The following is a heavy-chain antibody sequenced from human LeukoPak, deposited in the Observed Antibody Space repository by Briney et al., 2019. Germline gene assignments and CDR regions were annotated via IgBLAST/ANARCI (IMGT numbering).Heavy chain of an antibody. Sequence: PGGSLRLSCAASGFTFSIYWMHWVRQVPGKGLVCVSRINIDGTSTSYADSVKGRFTISRDNAKNALYLQMNSLRAEDTAVYYCARGSSGWYGIDYWGQGALVNVSS. CDR2: INIDGTST. V-gene: IGHV3-74*01. CDR3: ARGSSGWYGIDY. J-gene: IGHJ4*02. CDR1: GFTFSIYW. D-gene: IGHD6-19*01.